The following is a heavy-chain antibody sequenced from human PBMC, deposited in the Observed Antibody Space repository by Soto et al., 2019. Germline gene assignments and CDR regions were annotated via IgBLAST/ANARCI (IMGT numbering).Heavy chain of an antibody. V-gene: IGHV3-30*14. CDR1: GFIVSNSF. CDR3: AKDRITDYDFWSGPLYYYYGMDV. CDR2: ISYDGTDE. J-gene: IGHJ6*02. D-gene: IGHD3-3*01. Sequence: GGSLRLSCAASGFIVSNSFVSLVRQAPGKGLEWVAMISYDGTDEYYADSVKGRFTISRDSSKNTLYLQMNSLRAEDTAVYYCAKDRITDYDFWSGPLYYYYGMDVWGQGTTVTVSS.